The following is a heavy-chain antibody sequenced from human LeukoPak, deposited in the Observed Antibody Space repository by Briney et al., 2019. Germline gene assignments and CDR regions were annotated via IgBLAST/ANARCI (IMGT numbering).Heavy chain of an antibody. D-gene: IGHD5-18*01. V-gene: IGHV1-18*01. J-gene: IGHJ4*02. CDR1: GYTFTSYG. CDR3: ARNQVDTAMALIDY. Sequence: GASVKVSCKASGYTFTSYGISWVRQAPGQGLEWMGWISAYNGDTNYAQKLQGRVTMTTDTSTSTAYMELRSLRSDDTAVYYCARNQVDTAMALIDYWGQGTLVTVSS. CDR2: ISAYNGDT.